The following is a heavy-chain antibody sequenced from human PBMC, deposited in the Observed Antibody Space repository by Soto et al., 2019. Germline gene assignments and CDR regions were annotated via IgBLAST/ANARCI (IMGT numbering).Heavy chain of an antibody. CDR3: ARSETSRNAFDI. CDR1: GGSISSGCYY. V-gene: IGHV4-31*03. CDR2: IYYSGST. J-gene: IGHJ3*02. Sequence: PSETLSLTCTVSGGSISSGCYYWSWIRQHPGKGLEWIGYIYYSGSTYYNPSLKSRVTISVDTSKNQFSLKLSSVTAADTAVYYCARSETSRNAFDISGQGTVLTLSS.